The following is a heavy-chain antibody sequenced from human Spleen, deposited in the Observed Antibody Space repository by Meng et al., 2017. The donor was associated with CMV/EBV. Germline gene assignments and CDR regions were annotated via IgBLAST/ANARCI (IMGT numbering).Heavy chain of an antibody. V-gene: IGHV4-61*01. CDR3: ARTAPAGYSSA. J-gene: IGHJ5*02. CDR1: GSSGTTNRYY. D-gene: IGHD3-22*01. CDR2: VYYSGTT. Sequence: CTVSGSSGTTNRYYWSWIRQSPGKGLEWIGYVYYSGTTNYNPSLKSRVTISLAMSKNQFSLKLSSVTAADTAVYHCARTAPAGYSSAWGQGTLVTVSS.